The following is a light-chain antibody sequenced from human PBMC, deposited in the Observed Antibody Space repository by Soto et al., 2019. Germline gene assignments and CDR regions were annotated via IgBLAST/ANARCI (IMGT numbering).Light chain of an antibody. CDR3: QKYDTAPT. Sequence: DIQMTQYPSSLSASVGDRVTITCRPSQGISNSLAWYQQKPGKVPKLLIHAASTLQSGVPSRLSGSGSGTDFTLTISSMQPEDVATYYCQKYDTAPTFGPGTKVDIK. CDR1: QGISNS. CDR2: AAS. V-gene: IGKV1-27*01. J-gene: IGKJ1*01.